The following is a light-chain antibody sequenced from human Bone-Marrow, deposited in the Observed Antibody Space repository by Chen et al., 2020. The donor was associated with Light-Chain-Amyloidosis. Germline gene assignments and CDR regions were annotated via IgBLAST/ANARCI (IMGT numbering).Light chain of an antibody. V-gene: IGLV2-18*02. CDR2: EVT. Sequence: QSALTQPPSVSGSPGQSVTITCTGTSGDIGRYNRVSWYQQPPGTVPKLVIYEVTRRPSGVPDRFSGSKSGNAASLTISGLQSEDEADYYCSSLTTTKTLVFAGGTKLTVL. J-gene: IGLJ2*01. CDR1: SGDIGRYNR. CDR3: SSLTTTKTLV.